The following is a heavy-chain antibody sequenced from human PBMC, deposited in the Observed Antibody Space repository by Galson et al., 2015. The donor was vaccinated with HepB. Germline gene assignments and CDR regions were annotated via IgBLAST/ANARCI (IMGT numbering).Heavy chain of an antibody. CDR3: ARAYGSGSLVAFDI. V-gene: IGHV4-61*01. CDR1: GGSVSSGSYY. Sequence: ETLSLTCTVSGGSVSSGSYYWTWIRQPPGKGLEWIGYIHYRGSTNYNPSLKSRVTISVDTSKNKFSLKLTSVTAADTAVYYCARAYGSGSLVAFDIWGQGTMVTVSS. J-gene: IGHJ3*02. CDR2: IHYRGST. D-gene: IGHD3-10*01.